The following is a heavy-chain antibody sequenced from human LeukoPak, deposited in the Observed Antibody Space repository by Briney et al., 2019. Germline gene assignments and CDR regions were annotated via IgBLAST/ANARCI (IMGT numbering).Heavy chain of an antibody. CDR1: GGTFSSYA. CDR2: IIPIFGTA. D-gene: IGHD3-10*01. V-gene: IGHV1-69*13. J-gene: IGHJ6*03. Sequence: SVRVSCKASGGTFSSYAISWVRQAPGQGLEWMAGIIPIFGTANYAQKFQGRVTITADESTSTAYMELSSLRSEDTAVYYCAREWRFQGSGSYYTPYYYMDVWGKGTTVTASS. CDR3: AREWRFQGSGSYYTPYYYMDV.